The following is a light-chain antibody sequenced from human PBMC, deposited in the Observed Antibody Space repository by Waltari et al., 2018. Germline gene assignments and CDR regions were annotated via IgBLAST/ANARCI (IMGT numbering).Light chain of an antibody. CDR2: GAS. CDR1: QSVSSY. J-gene: IGKJ1*01. Sequence: EIVMTQSPATLSVSPGERATLSCRPSQSVSSYLAWSQQKPGQAPRLLIYGASTRATGIPARFSGSGSGTEFTLTISSLQSEDFAIYYCQQYNNWPSWTFGQGTKVEIK. CDR3: QQYNNWPSWT. V-gene: IGKV3-15*01.